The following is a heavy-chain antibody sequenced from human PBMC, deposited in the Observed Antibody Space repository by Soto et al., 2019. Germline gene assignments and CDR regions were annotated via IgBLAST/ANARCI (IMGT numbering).Heavy chain of an antibody. D-gene: IGHD2-15*01. CDR2: ISYDGSNK. J-gene: IGHJ4*02. CDR3: AKGAYAVGAAISFAY. CDR1: GVTFSSYG. V-gene: IGHV3-30*18. Sequence: QVQLVESGGGVVQPGRSLRLSCAASGVTFSSYGIHWVRQAPGKGLEWVAVISYDGSNKYYADSVKGRFTISRDNSKNTLYLEMNSLRAEDTAVYYCAKGAYAVGAAISFAYWGQGTLVTVSS.